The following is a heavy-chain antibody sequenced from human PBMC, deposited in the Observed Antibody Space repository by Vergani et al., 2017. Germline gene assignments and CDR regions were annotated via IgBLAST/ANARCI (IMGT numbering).Heavy chain of an antibody. D-gene: IGHD1-14*01. CDR3: ARDLRLLYNRFDP. J-gene: IGHJ5*02. CDR2: TWYDGNNK. Sequence: QVQLVESGGGVVQPGRSLRLSCAASGFTFNQYGMHWVRQAPGKGLGWVAVTWYDGNNKQYADSVKGRFTISRDNSKSTMYLHMNSLRDEDTGVYYCARDLRLLYNRFDPWGQGTLVTVSS. V-gene: IGHV3-33*01. CDR1: GFTFNQYG.